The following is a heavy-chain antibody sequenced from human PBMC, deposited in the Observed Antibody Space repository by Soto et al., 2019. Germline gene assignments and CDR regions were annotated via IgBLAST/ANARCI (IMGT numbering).Heavy chain of an antibody. D-gene: IGHD3-10*01. CDR2: IGTAGDT. J-gene: IGHJ4*02. CDR1: QFSFSNYD. Sequence: GGSLRLSCAASQFSFSNYDMHWVRQVTGKGLEWVSAIGTAGDTYYPGSVRGRFTISRENAKNSLYLQMNSLRGGDTAVYYCARALKTGYYDYWGRGTLVTVSS. CDR3: ARALKTGYYDY. V-gene: IGHV3-13*01.